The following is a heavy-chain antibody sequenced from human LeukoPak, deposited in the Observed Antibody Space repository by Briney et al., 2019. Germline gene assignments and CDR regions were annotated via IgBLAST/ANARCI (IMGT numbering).Heavy chain of an antibody. D-gene: IGHD5-18*01. J-gene: IGHJ4*02. CDR3: ARGHSYADY. Sequence: PSETLSLTCAVYGGSFSGYYWSWIRQPPGKGLEWIGEINHSGSTNYNPSLKSRVTISVDTSKNQFSLKLSSVTAADTAVYYCARGHSYADYWGQGTLVTVSS. V-gene: IGHV4-34*01. CDR2: INHSGST. CDR1: GGSFSGYY.